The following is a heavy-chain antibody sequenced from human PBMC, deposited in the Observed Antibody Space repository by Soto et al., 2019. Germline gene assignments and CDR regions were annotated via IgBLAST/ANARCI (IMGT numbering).Heavy chain of an antibody. Sequence: PSETLSLTCTVSGGSISSSSYYWGWIRQPPGKGLEWIGSIYYSGSTYYNPSLKSRVTISVDTSKNQFSLKLSSVTAADTAVYYCARQGDAIDYWGQGTLVTVSS. D-gene: IGHD2-21*02. CDR2: IYYSGST. V-gene: IGHV4-39*01. CDR3: ARQGDAIDY. CDR1: GGSISSSSYY. J-gene: IGHJ4*02.